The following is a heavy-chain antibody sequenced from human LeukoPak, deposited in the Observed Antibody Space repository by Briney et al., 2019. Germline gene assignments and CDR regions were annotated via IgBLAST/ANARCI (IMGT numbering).Heavy chain of an antibody. D-gene: IGHD3-22*01. CDR3: TRGSIAYYYMDV. CDR2: INNSGST. J-gene: IGHJ6*03. V-gene: IGHV4-34*01. Sequence: DPSETLSLTCAVYGGSFSGYYWSWIRQPPGKGLEWIGEINNSGSTNYNPSLKSRVTISLDTSKNQFSLKLSSVTAADTAVYYCTRGSIAYYYMDVWGKGTTVTISS. CDR1: GGSFSGYY.